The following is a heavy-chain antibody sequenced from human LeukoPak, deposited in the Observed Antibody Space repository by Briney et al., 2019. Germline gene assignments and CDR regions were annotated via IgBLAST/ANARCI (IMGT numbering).Heavy chain of an antibody. Sequence: TSETLSLTCIVSGGSIGTYYWSWIRQAPGKGLEWVGNIYYSGSTNYNPSLKSRVTISVDTSKNQFSLKLSSVTADDTAVYYCARSYCDGDCYSKYFQHWGQGSPVTVSS. J-gene: IGHJ1*01. CDR1: GGSIGTYY. CDR2: IYYSGST. D-gene: IGHD2-21*02. V-gene: IGHV4-59*01. CDR3: ARSYCDGDCYSKYFQH.